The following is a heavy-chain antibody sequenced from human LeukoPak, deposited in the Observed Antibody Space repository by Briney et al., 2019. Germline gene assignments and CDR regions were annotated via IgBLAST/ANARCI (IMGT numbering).Heavy chain of an antibody. V-gene: IGHV3-23*01. J-gene: IGHJ4*02. CDR2: MSGSGGGT. D-gene: IGHD3-22*01. Sequence: GGSLRLSCVVSGNTLSNYAMSWVRQAPGKGLEWVSGMSGSGGGTKYADPVKGRFTISRDNSKNTLYLQMNSLRAEDTAVYYCAKHSSGYYQSPFDYWGQGTLVTVSS. CDR3: AKHSSGYYQSPFDY. CDR1: GNTLSNYA.